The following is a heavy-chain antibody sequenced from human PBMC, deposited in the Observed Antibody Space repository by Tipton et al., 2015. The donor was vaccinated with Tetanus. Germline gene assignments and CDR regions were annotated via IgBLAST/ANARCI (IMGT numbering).Heavy chain of an antibody. CDR1: GFTFSTYS. CDR2: MSGSGGAT. V-gene: IGHV3-23*01. CDR3: AKALGSSAWYGT. J-gene: IGHJ5*02. Sequence: SLRLSCAASGFTFSTYSMTWVRQAPGKGLEWVSAMSGSGGATYYADSVRGRFTISRDSSKHTLYLQMNSLSAEDTTVYYCAKALGSSAWYGTWGQGTLVTVSS. D-gene: IGHD6-13*01.